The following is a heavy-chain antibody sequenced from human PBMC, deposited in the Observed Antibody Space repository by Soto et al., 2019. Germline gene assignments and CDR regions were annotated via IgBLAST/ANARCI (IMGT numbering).Heavy chain of an antibody. CDR2: IWYDGSNK. J-gene: IGHJ4*02. V-gene: IGHV3-33*01. CDR3: ARDGSSYGYFDY. D-gene: IGHD5-18*01. CDR1: GFTFSSYG. Sequence: GGSLRLSCAASGFTFSSYGMHWVRQAPGKGLEWVAVIWYDGSNKYYADSVKGRFTISRDNSKNTLYLQMNSLRAEDTAVYYCARDGSSYGYFDYWGQGTLVTVSS.